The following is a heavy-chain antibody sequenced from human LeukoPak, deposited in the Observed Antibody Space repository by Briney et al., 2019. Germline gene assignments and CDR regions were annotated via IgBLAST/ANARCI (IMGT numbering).Heavy chain of an antibody. J-gene: IGHJ4*02. CDR3: ARADGDYVFDY. Sequence: GASVKVSFKASGYTFTSYAMHWVRQAPGQRLEWMGWINAGNGNTKYSQKFQGRVTITRDTSASTAYMELSSLRSEDTAVYYCARADGDYVFDYWGQGTLVTVSS. CDR1: GYTFTSYA. V-gene: IGHV1-3*01. D-gene: IGHD4-17*01. CDR2: INAGNGNT.